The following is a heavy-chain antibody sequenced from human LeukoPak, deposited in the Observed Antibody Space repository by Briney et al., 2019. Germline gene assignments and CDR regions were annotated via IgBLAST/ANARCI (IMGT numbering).Heavy chain of an antibody. D-gene: IGHD3-9*01. CDR3: ARARPTDYDILTGSLGWFDP. CDR2: ISSSGTTT. V-gene: IGHV3-48*02. J-gene: IGHJ5*02. Sequence: GGSLRLSCAASGLTFSNYYMSWVRQAPGKGLEWVSAISSSGTTTYYADSVKGRFTISRDNAKNSLYLQMNSLRDEDTAVYYCARARPTDYDILTGSLGWFDPWGQGTLVTVSS. CDR1: GLTFSNYY.